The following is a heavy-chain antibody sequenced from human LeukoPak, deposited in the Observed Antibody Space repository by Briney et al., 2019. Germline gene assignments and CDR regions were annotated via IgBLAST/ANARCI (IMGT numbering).Heavy chain of an antibody. J-gene: IGHJ5*02. Sequence: SETLSLTCTVSGGSISSGSYYWSWIRQPAGKGLEWIGRINTSGNSHYNPSLKSRVTISVDTSKNQFSLKLSSVTAADTAVYYCARTPQQWLVPWFDPWGQGTLVTVSS. CDR1: GGSISSGSYY. D-gene: IGHD6-19*01. V-gene: IGHV4-61*02. CDR2: INTSGNS. CDR3: ARTPQQWLVPWFDP.